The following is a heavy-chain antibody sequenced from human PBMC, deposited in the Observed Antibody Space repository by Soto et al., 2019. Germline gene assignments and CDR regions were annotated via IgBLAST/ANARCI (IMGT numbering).Heavy chain of an antibody. Sequence: QVQLQQWGAGLLKPSETLSLTCAVYGGSFSGYYWSWIRQPPGKGLEWIGEINHSGSTNYNPSLKSRVTISVDTSKNQFSLKLSSVTAADTAVYYCARGQPFYYYDSSGYGRYFDYWGQGTLVTVSS. J-gene: IGHJ4*02. CDR1: GGSFSGYY. D-gene: IGHD3-22*01. CDR2: INHSGST. CDR3: ARGQPFYYYDSSGYGRYFDY. V-gene: IGHV4-34*01.